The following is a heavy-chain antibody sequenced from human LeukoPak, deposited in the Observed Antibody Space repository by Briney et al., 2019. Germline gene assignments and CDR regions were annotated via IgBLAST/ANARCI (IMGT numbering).Heavy chain of an antibody. CDR2: IYPGDSDT. Sequence: GESLKISCKGSGYSFTSYWIGWVRQMPGKGLEGMGIIYPGDSDTRYSPSFQGQVAISADKSISTAYLQWSSLKASDTAMYYCARWCSLPAKADNWFDPWGQGTLVTVSS. CDR1: GYSFTSYW. V-gene: IGHV5-51*01. J-gene: IGHJ5*02. D-gene: IGHD2-8*02. CDR3: ARWCSLPAKADNWFDP.